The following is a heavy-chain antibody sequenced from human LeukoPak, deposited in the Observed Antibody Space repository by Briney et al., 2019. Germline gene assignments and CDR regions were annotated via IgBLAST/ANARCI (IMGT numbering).Heavy chain of an antibody. V-gene: IGHV3-11*04. CDR3: ARVYYASWSGQPLSQHWLDP. CDR2: IRSTGSST. Sequence: GGPLRLSCTASGFTFRDYYVTWIRQAPGKGLEWVSYIRSTGSSTAYADSVKGRFAISRDNAKNSLYLQMNGLRVEDTAIYYCARVYYASWSGQPLSQHWLDPWGQGTLVTVSS. CDR1: GFTFRDYY. J-gene: IGHJ5*02. D-gene: IGHD3-3*01.